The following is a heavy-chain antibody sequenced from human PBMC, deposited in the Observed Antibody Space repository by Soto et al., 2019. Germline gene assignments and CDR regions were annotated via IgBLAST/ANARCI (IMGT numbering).Heavy chain of an antibody. CDR3: ARSCGTYPPSLYYYGLGV. Sequence: QVQLVQSGPEVKKPGASVKVSCKASGYTFTSYGFSWVRQAPGQGLEWMGWISAHNGDTIYAQKFQDRITMTTDTSTNTAYLELRSLKSGDTAIFYFARSCGTYPPSLYYYGLGVLGQGTTVTVSS. CDR2: ISAHNGDT. CDR1: GYTFTSYG. V-gene: IGHV1-18*01. J-gene: IGHJ6*02. D-gene: IGHD1-26*01.